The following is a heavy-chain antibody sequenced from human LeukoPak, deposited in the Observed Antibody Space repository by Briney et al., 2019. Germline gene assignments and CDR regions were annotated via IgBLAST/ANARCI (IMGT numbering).Heavy chain of an antibody. CDR1: GYTFTGYY. CDR3: AREDGSSWPNFDY. Sequence: ASVKASCKASGYTFTGYYMHWVRQAPGQGLEWMGWINPNSGGTNYAQKFQGRVTMTRDTSISTAYVELSRLRSDDTAVYYCAREDGSSWPNFDYWGQGTLVTVSS. J-gene: IGHJ4*02. CDR2: INPNSGGT. D-gene: IGHD6-13*01. V-gene: IGHV1-2*02.